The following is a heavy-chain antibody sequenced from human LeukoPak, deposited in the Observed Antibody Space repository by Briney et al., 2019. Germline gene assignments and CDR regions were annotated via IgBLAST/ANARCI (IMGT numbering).Heavy chain of an antibody. V-gene: IGHV3-74*01. CDR3: TRDYDILTGYSTRPAFDY. CDR1: GFTFSSYW. D-gene: IGHD3-9*01. Sequence: GGSLRLSCAASGFTFSSYWMHWVRQAPGKGLVWVSRINSDGSTTTYADSVKGRFTISRDNAKNTLSLQMNSLTAGDTAVYYCTRDYDILTGYSTRPAFDYWGQGTLVTVSS. J-gene: IGHJ4*02. CDR2: INSDGSTT.